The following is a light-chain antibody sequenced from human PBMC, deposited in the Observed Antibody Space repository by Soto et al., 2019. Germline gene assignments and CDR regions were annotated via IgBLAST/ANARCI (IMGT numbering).Light chain of an antibody. CDR2: YAS. V-gene: IGKV3-15*01. Sequence: EIVMTQSPATLSVSPGEGVTFSCRASEGIRNMLAWYQHKPGQPPRLLVSYASAGATGVPARFSGSGSGTEFTLTINSLQSEDVALYYCQQFYTWPVTFGGGTKVDIK. CDR3: QQFYTWPVT. CDR1: EGIRNM. J-gene: IGKJ4*01.